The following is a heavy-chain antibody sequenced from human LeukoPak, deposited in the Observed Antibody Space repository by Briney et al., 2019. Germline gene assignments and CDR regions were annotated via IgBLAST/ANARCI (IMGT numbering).Heavy chain of an antibody. CDR3: ARDSHFYGSGSYLGY. CDR2: IYYSGST. CDR1: GGSISSSSYY. D-gene: IGHD3-10*01. V-gene: IGHV4-39*02. J-gene: IGHJ4*02. Sequence: PSETLSLTCTVSGGSISSSSYYWGWIRQPPGKGLEWIGSIYYSGSTYYNPSLKSRVTISVDTSKNQFSLKLSSVTAADTAVYYCARDSHFYGSGSYLGYWGQGTLVTVSS.